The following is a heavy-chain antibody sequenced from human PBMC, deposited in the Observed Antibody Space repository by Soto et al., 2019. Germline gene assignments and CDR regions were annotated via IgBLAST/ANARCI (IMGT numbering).Heavy chain of an antibody. CDR2: ISYDGSNK. CDR3: AKDRLPRRDGSGWYFDY. J-gene: IGHJ4*02. CDR1: GFTFSSYG. V-gene: IGHV3-30*18. D-gene: IGHD6-19*01. Sequence: GGSLRLSCAASGFTFSSYGMHWVRQAPGKGLEWVAVISYDGSNKYYADSVKGRFTISRDNSKNTLYLQMNSLRAEDTAVYYCAKDRLPRRDGSGWYFDYWGQGTLVTVSS.